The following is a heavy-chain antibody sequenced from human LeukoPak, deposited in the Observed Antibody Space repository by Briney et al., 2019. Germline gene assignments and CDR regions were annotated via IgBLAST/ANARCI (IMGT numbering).Heavy chain of an antibody. CDR3: ARARWIQLWSYYFDY. Sequence: NTSETLSLTCTVSGGSISSSSYYWGWVRQAPGKGLEWVSSISSSSSYIYYADSVKGRFTISRDNAKNSLYLQMNSLRAEDTAVYYCARARWIQLWSYYFDYWGQGTLVTVSS. D-gene: IGHD5-18*01. CDR2: ISSSSSYI. J-gene: IGHJ4*02. V-gene: IGHV3-21*01. CDR1: GGSISSSSYY.